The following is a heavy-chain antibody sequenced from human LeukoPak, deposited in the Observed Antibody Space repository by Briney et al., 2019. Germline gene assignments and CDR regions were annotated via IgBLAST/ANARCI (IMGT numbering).Heavy chain of an antibody. J-gene: IGHJ4*02. V-gene: IGHV4-34*01. CDR1: SRPVS. CDR3: ARAKVERRLRFFEWPKVFDQ. CDR2: INHIGNT. Sequence: SETLSLTCAVQSRPVSWIRQTPGRGLEWRGEINHIGNTNSNPYLESRVTLSVDPSTNDISMRLKSVTAGNSGVYYCARAKVERRLRFFEWPKVFDQWGQGIRVTVSS. D-gene: IGHD3-3*01.